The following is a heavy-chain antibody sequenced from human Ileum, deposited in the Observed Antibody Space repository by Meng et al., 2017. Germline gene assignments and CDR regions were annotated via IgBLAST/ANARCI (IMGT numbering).Heavy chain of an antibody. CDR2: ISGNGAAK. V-gene: IGHV3-23*01. J-gene: IGHJ4*02. CDR3: ARWTYHYDF. Sequence: QLLESGGGFVQPRGSLRLSCTGSGFTFADYAISWVRQAAGKRLEWVSAISGNGAAKLYADTAKGRFTISRDNSKNSIYMEMYTLRVEDTAIYYCARWTYHYDFWGQGTLVTVSS. D-gene: IGHD2-2*02. CDR1: GFTFADYA.